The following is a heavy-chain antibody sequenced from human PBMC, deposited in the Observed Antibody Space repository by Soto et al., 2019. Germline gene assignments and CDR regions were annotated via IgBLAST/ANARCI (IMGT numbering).Heavy chain of an antibody. J-gene: IGHJ4*01. V-gene: IGHV3-30*18. Sequence: AXESLRLSCAASGFTFNNYAMHGVRQAPGKGLEWVAVTSYDGANIYYADSVKGRFTISRDNSKNTLYLQMDSLRDEDTAVYFCAKDSTFGDRGNYFDYWGHGTLVTVSS. D-gene: IGHD3-10*01. CDR1: GFTFNNYA. CDR3: AKDSTFGDRGNYFDY. CDR2: TSYDGANI.